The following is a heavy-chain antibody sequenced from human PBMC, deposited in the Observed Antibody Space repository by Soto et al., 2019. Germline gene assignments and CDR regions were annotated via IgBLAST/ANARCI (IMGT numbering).Heavy chain of an antibody. CDR2: ISPINGIT. Sequence: ASVKVSCKASGGTFSSYTISWVRQAPGQGLEWMGRISPINGITNYAQKLQGRVTMTTDTSTSTAYMELRSLRSDDTAVYYCILIGPVRFIDYWGQGTLVTVSS. D-gene: IGHD4-17*01. J-gene: IGHJ4*02. CDR1: GGTFSSYT. CDR3: ILIGPVRFIDY. V-gene: IGHV1-18*01.